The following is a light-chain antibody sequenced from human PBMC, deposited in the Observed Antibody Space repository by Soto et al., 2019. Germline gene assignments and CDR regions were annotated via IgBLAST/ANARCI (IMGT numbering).Light chain of an antibody. CDR1: QSVSSSY. V-gene: IGKV3-20*01. Sequence: EIMMTYSPVTLSVSPGQRANLSCRARQSVSSSYLAWYQQKPGQAPKLLIYGASSRATGIPDRFSGSGSGTDFTLTISRLEPEDFAVYYCQQYGSSPGTFGQGTKVDIK. J-gene: IGKJ1*01. CDR3: QQYGSSPGT. CDR2: GAS.